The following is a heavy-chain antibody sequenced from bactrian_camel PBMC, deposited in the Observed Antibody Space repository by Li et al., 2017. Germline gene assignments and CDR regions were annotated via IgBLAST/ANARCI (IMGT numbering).Heavy chain of an antibody. CDR3: AVGFVYGGDCRSENEFTY. CDR2: RDSDGTQ. V-gene: IGHV3S63*01. CDR1: GDSSATYC. D-gene: IGHD1*01. J-gene: IGHJ4*01. Sequence: HVQLVESGGGSVQTGGSMRLSCKASGDSSATYCMGWFRQAPGGKREGVYRRDSDGTQTYADSVKGRFTVSQDSARNILYLQMNSLKPEDTAMYYCAVGFVYGGDCRSENEFTYWGLGTQVTVS.